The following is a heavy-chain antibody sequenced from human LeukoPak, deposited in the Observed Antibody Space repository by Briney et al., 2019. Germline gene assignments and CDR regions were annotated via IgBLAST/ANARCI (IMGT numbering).Heavy chain of an antibody. V-gene: IGHV4-39*07. D-gene: IGHD3-10*01. CDR3: ARDLLYYSGPGSPLEY. CDR1: SGSISTSNYY. Sequence: KPSETLSLTCTVSSGSISTSNYYWGWVRQPPGKALEWIGNIFYSGSTYYSPSLKSRVTISLDTSKNHFSLKLNSVTAADTAVYYCARDLLYYSGPGSPLEYWGQGTLVTVSS. J-gene: IGHJ4*02. CDR2: IFYSGST.